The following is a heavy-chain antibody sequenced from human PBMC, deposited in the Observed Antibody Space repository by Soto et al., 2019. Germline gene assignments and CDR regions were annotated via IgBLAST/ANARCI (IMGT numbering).Heavy chain of an antibody. Sequence: QVQLVQSGAEVKKPGSSVKVSCKASGGTFSSYAISWVRQAPGQGLEWMGGIIPIFGTANYAQKFQGRVTISADESTRTGYMGVSSLRSEDPAVYYCAREGGGGVDIVATMALDYWGQGTLVTVSS. J-gene: IGHJ4*02. V-gene: IGHV1-69*01. CDR2: IIPIFGTA. CDR1: GGTFSSYA. D-gene: IGHD5-12*01. CDR3: AREGGGGVDIVATMALDY.